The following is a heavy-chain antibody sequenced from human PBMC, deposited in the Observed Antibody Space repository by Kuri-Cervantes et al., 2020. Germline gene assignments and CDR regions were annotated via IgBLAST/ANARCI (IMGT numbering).Heavy chain of an antibody. CDR1: GGSISSYY. CDR3: AREEGYYYGSGGYPPIAYYGMDV. J-gene: IGHJ6*02. CDR2: IYYSGST. D-gene: IGHD3-10*01. V-gene: IGHV4-59*01. Sequence: GSLRLSCTVSGGSISSYYWSWIRQPPGKGLEWIGYIYYSGSTNYSPSLKSRVTISVDTSKNQFSLKLSSVTAADTAVYYCAREEGYYYGSGGYPPIAYYGMDVWGQGTTVTVSS.